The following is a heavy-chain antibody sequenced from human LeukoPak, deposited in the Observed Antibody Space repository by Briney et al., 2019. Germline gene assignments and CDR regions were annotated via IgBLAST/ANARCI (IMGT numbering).Heavy chain of an antibody. D-gene: IGHD3-22*01. CDR2: INSDGSST. CDR3: AKDGVYYYDSSGLGY. Sequence: GGSLRLSCAASGFTFSSYWMHWVRQAPGKGLVWVSRINSDGSSTSYADSVKGRFTISRDNAKNTLYLQMNSLRAEDTAVYYCAKDGVYYYDSSGLGYWGQGTLVTVSS. V-gene: IGHV3-74*01. CDR1: GFTFSSYW. J-gene: IGHJ4*02.